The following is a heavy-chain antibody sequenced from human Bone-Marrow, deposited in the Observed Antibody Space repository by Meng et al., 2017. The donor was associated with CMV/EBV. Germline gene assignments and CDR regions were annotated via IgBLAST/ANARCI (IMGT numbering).Heavy chain of an antibody. J-gene: IGHJ4*02. Sequence: SGFTFKNYGMHWVRQAPGKGLERVAVVADHGRTKFYADSVKGRFTISRDNSKNTLSLEVNSLTAEDTAVYYCAKEFGSGSGSYHDHWGQGTLVTVSS. CDR2: VADHGRTK. CDR3: AKEFGSGSGSYHDH. V-gene: IGHV3-30*18. D-gene: IGHD3-10*01. CDR1: GFTFKNYG.